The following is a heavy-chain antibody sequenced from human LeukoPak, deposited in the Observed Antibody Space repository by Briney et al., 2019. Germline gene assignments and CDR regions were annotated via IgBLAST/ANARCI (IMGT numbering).Heavy chain of an antibody. CDR1: GGSISSSSYY. J-gene: IGHJ4*02. CDR3: ATQGGSKDNSDY. CDR2: IYYSGST. V-gene: IGHV4-39*01. D-gene: IGHD1-26*01. Sequence: SETLSLTGTVSGGSISSSSYYWGWIRHPPGKGLEWIGSIYYSGSTYYNPSLKSRVTISVDTSKNQFSLKLSSVTAADTAVYYCATQGGSKDNSDYWGQGTLVTVSS.